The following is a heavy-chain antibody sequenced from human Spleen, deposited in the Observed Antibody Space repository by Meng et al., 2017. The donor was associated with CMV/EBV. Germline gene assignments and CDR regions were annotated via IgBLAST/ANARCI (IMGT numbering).Heavy chain of an antibody. CDR3: ARDNNWGPDY. CDR1: GYTFTGYY. CDR2: INPDTGDT. J-gene: IGHJ4*02. Sequence: ASVKVSCKASGYTFTGYYIHWVRQAPGQGLEWMGWINPDTGDTNYAQKFQGRVTLTRDTSINTGYMELTRLTSDDTAVYYCARDNNWGPDYWGQGTLVTVSS. D-gene: IGHD7-27*01. V-gene: IGHV1-2*02.